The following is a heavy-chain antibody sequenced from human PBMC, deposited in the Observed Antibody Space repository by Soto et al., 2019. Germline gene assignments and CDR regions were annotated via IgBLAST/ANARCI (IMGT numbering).Heavy chain of an antibody. V-gene: IGHV3-21*01. Sequence: GGSLRLSCAASGFTFSSYSMNWVRQAPGKGLEWVSSISSSSSYIYYADSVKGRFTISRDNAKNSLYLQMNSLRAEDTAVYYCARNVDDIGDAFDIWGQGTMVTVSS. D-gene: IGHD3-9*01. CDR2: ISSSSSYI. CDR3: ARNVDDIGDAFDI. J-gene: IGHJ3*02. CDR1: GFTFSSYS.